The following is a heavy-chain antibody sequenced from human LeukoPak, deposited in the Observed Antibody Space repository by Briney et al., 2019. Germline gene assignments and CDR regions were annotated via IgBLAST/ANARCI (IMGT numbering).Heavy chain of an antibody. D-gene: IGHD3-22*01. J-gene: IGHJ4*02. V-gene: IGHV3-21*01. Sequence: GGSLRLSCAASGFTFSSYSMNWVRQAPGKGLEWVSSISSSSSYIYYADSVKGRFTISRDNAKNSLYLQMNSLRAEDTAVYYCARGHDSSGYPHWGQGTLLTVSA. CDR3: ARGHDSSGYPH. CDR1: GFTFSSYS. CDR2: ISSSSSYI.